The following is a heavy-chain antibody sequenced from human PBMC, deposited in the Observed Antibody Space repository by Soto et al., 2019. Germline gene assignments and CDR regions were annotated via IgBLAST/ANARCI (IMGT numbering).Heavy chain of an antibody. D-gene: IGHD3-22*01. CDR3: ARPRTYDYESDGYYGPQFDD. CDR2: LVPKLGKV. V-gene: IGHV1-69*01. J-gene: IGHJ5*02. Sequence: QVQLVQSGAEVKKTGSSVKVSCKISGGIFSRHAIDWVRQAPGQGLAWMGGLVPKLGKVIYAQTFQARVTISADELANTPYLALSGLTFEDTAVYYCARPRTYDYESDGYYGPQFDDWGQGPLVTVSS. CDR1: GGIFSRHA.